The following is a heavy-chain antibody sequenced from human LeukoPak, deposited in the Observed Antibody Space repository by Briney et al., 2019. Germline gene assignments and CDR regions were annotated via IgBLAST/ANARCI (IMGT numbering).Heavy chain of an antibody. D-gene: IGHD1/OR15-1a*01. J-gene: IGHJ3*02. Sequence: ASVKVSCKAAGYAFTGSYIHWVRQAPGQGLEWMGWINPNNGFTAYAQNFQGRVTMTRDTSISTACMDLSRLTSDDTAVYFCARDPEHGALDIWGQGTMVTVSS. CDR3: ARDPEHGALDI. CDR1: GYAFTGSY. CDR2: INPNNGFT. V-gene: IGHV1-2*02.